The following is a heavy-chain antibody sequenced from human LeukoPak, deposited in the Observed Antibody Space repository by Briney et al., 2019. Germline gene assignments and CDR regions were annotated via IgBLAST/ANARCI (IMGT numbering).Heavy chain of an antibody. CDR3: ARASGSGWGNWFDP. CDR2: MNPNSGNT. J-gene: IGHJ5*02. D-gene: IGHD6-19*01. V-gene: IGHV1-8*01. CDR1: GYTFTSYD. Sequence: ASVKVSCKTSGYTFTSYDINWVRQATRQGLEWMGLMNPNSGNTGYAQKFQGRVTMTRNTSISTAYMELSSLRSEDTAVYYCARASGSGWGNWFDPWGQGTLVTVSS.